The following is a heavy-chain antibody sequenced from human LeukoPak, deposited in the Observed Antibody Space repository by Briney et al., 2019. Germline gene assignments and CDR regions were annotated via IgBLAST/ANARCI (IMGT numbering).Heavy chain of an antibody. D-gene: IGHD3-22*01. CDR1: GFTFSNYW. CDR3: AREGHYDTRGPDY. J-gene: IGHJ4*02. V-gene: IGHV3-74*01. CDR2: LHTDGSAT. Sequence: GSLRLSCAASGFTFSNYWMHWVRQTPGKGLVWVSRLHTDGSATFYADSVKGRFTISRDNPKSTLFLQMNSLTAEDTAIYYSAREGHYDTRGPDYWGQGTLVTVSS.